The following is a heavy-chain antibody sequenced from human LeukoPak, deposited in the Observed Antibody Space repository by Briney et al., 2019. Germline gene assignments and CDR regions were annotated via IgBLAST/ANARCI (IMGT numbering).Heavy chain of an antibody. Sequence: ASVKVSCKASGYTFTSYDINWMRQATGQGLEWMGWMNPNSGNTGYAQKFQGRVTMTRNTSISTAYMELSSLRSEDTAVYYCARVSWDFWSGYYTGLGRNNWFDPWGQGTLVTVSS. CDR1: GYTFTSYD. V-gene: IGHV1-8*01. CDR3: ARVSWDFWSGYYTGLGRNNWFDP. CDR2: MNPNSGNT. J-gene: IGHJ5*02. D-gene: IGHD3-3*01.